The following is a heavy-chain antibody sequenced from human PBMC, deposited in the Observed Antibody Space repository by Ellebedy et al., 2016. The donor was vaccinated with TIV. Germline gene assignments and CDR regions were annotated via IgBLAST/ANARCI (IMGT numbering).Heavy chain of an antibody. CDR2: ISGSGGST. D-gene: IGHD3-9*01. V-gene: IGHV3-23*01. J-gene: IGHJ6*02. Sequence: GESLKISCAASGFTFSSYSMNWVRQAPGKGLEWVSAISGSGGSTYYADSVKGRFTISRDNAKNSLYLQMNSLRAEDTAVYYCARDDDEILTGRNAMDVWGQGTTVTVSS. CDR3: ARDDDEILTGRNAMDV. CDR1: GFTFSSYS.